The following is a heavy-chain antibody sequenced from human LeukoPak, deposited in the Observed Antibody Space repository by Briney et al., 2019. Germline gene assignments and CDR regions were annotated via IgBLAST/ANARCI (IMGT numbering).Heavy chain of an antibody. CDR2: IFPGDSDT. V-gene: IGHV5-51*01. Sequence: GESLKISCKGSGYSFSDYWIAWVRQMPGKGLEWMGIIFPGDSDTRYSPSFQGQVTISADKSINTAYLQWSSLKASDTAMYYCARPGTSSTWFYFECWGQGTLVTVSS. CDR3: ARPGTSSTWFYFEC. J-gene: IGHJ4*02. CDR1: GYSFSDYW. D-gene: IGHD6-13*01.